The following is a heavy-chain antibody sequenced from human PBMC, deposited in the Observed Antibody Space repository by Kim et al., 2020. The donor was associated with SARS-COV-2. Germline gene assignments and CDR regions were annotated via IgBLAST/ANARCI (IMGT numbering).Heavy chain of an antibody. CDR1: GFTFSSYG. CDR3: AKEYGNYRGSAAVYYYYYMDV. Sequence: GGSLRLSCAASGFTFSSYGMHWVRQAPGKGLEWVAVISYDGSNKYYADSVKGRFTISRDNSKNTLYLQMNSLRAEDTAVYYCAKEYGNYRGSAAVYYYYYMDVWGKGTTVTVSS. V-gene: IGHV3-30*18. J-gene: IGHJ6*03. D-gene: IGHD4-17*01. CDR2: ISYDGSNK.